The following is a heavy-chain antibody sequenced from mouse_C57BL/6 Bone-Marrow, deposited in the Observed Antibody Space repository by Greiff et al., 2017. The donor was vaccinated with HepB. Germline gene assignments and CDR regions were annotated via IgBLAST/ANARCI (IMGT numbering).Heavy chain of an antibody. J-gene: IGHJ1*03. V-gene: IGHV5-15*01. CDR1: GFTFSDYG. CDR2: ISNLAYSI. Sequence: EVQWVESGGGLVQPGGSLKLSCAASGFTFSDYGMAWVRQAPRKGPECVAFISNLAYSIYYADTVTGRFTISRENAKNTLYLEMSSLRSEDTAMYYCARHPAGYFDVWGTGTTVTVSS. CDR3: ARHPAGYFDV.